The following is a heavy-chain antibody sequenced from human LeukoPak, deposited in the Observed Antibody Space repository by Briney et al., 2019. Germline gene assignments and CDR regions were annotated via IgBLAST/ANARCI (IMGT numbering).Heavy chain of an antibody. J-gene: IGHJ6*04. Sequence: SQTLSLTCTVPGGSISSGGYYWSWIRQHPGKGLEWIGYIYYSGSTYYNPSLKSRVTISVDTSKNQFSLKLSSVTAADTAVYYCARDSDYYGSGSYSNYYYYGMDVWGKGTTVTVSS. CDR3: ARDSDYYGSGSYSNYYYYGMDV. CDR2: IYYSGST. V-gene: IGHV4-31*03. CDR1: GGSISSGGYY. D-gene: IGHD3-10*01.